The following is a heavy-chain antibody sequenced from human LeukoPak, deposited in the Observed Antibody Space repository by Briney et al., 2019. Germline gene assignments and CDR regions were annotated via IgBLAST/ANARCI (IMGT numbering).Heavy chain of an antibody. CDR3: ARLTTMIVVVPGDFDY. V-gene: IGHV5-51*01. CDR1: GYGFTSYW. J-gene: IGHJ4*02. D-gene: IGHD3-22*01. CDR2: IYPGDSDT. Sequence: GESLKTSCKGSGYGFTSYWIGWVRQIPGKGLEWMGIIYPGDSDTRYSPSFQGQVTISADKSISTAYLQWSSLKASDTAMYYCARLTTMIVVVPGDFDYWGQGTLVTVSS.